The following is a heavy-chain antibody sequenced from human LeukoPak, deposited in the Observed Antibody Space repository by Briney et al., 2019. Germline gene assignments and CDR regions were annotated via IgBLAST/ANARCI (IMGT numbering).Heavy chain of an antibody. J-gene: IGHJ4*02. CDR3: AKSRGWLQIWDD. D-gene: IGHD5-24*01. CDR2: IRGNGGNT. V-gene: IGHV3-23*01. CDR1: GFTFSSYA. Sequence: GGSLRLSCAASGFTFSSYAMSWVRQAPGKGLEWVSLIRGNGGNTYYADSVKGRSTISRDNSMNTLYLQMNRLRAEDTAVYYCAKSRGWLQIWDDWGQGTLVTVSS.